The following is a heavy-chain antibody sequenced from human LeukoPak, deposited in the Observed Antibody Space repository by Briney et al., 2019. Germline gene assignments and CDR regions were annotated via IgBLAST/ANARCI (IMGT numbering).Heavy chain of an antibody. V-gene: IGHV4-34*01. J-gene: IGHJ4*02. CDR1: GGSFSGYY. D-gene: IGHD3-9*01. CDR2: INHSGST. CDR3: ASFRYFDWFPDY. Sequence: SETLSLTCAVYGGSFSGYYWSWIRQPPGKGLEWIGGINHSGSTNYNPSLKSRVTISVDTSKNQFSLKLSSVTAADTAVYYCASFRYFDWFPDYWGQGTLVTVSS.